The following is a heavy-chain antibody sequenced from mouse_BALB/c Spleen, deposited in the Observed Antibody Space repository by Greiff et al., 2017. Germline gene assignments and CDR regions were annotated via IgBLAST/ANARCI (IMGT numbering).Heavy chain of an antibody. D-gene: IGHD1-1*02. CDR1: GFTFSNYW. CDR2: IRLKSNNYAT. Sequence: EVKLMESGGGLVQPGGSMKLSCVASGFTFSNYWMNWVRQSPEKGLEWVAEIRLKSNNYATHYAESVKGRFTISRDDSKSSVYLQMNNLRAEDTGIYYCTRRGGYYVDYWGQGTTLTVSS. J-gene: IGHJ2*01. CDR3: TRRGGYYVDY. V-gene: IGHV6-6*02.